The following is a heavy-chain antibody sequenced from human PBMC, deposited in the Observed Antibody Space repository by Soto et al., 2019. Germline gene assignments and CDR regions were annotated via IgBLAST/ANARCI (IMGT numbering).Heavy chain of an antibody. D-gene: IGHD3-3*01. CDR2: INDSGST. Sequence: QVRLQQWGAGLLRPSETLSLTCAVYGGSFRGYYWNWIRQSPEKGLEWIGEINDSGSTNYHSSLKSRVTMSVDTSKNQLSLKVSSVTAADTAIYYCVRGLGGPRLQSRGQGTPVTVSS. J-gene: IGHJ4*02. CDR1: GGSFRGYY. V-gene: IGHV4-34*01. CDR3: VRGLGGPRLQS.